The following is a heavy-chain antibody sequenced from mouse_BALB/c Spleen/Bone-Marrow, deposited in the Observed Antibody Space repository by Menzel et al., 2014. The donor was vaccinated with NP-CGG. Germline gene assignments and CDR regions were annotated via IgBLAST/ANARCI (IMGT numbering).Heavy chain of an antibody. J-gene: IGHJ2*01. CDR2: IRNKANGYTT. V-gene: IGHV7-3*02. CDR1: GFTFTDYY. CDR3: ARDRGLTYFDY. D-gene: IGHD2-4*01. Sequence: EVKLVESGGGLVQPGDSLRLSCATSGFTFTDYYMNWVRQPPGKALEWLGLIRNKANGYTTEYSASVKGRFTISRDNSQSILYLQMNTLRAEDSATYYCARDRGLTYFDYWGQGTTLTVSS.